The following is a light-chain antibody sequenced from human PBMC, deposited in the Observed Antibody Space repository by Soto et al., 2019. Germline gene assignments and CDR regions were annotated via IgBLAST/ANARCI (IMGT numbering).Light chain of an antibody. CDR3: QQRQHWPPIS. CDR1: QSVSRY. Sequence: EVVLTQSPATLSLSPGETATLSCRASQSVSRYLIWYQQKPGQAPRLLIYDATNRATGIPARFSGSGFGTDFTLTISSLEPEDFAVYYCQQRQHWPPISFGQGTRLEIK. CDR2: DAT. J-gene: IGKJ5*01. V-gene: IGKV3-11*01.